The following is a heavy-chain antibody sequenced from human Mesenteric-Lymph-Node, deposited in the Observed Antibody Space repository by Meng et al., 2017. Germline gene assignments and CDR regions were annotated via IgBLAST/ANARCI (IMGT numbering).Heavy chain of an antibody. V-gene: IGHV4-34*01. CDR1: GGSFSGYY. D-gene: IGHD6-19*01. CDR2: INHSGST. Sequence: GSLRLSCAVYGGSFSGYYWSWIRQPPGKGLEWIGEINHSGSTNYNPSLKSRVTISVDTSKNQFSLKLSSVTAADTAVYYCARGVSSGWYDYWGQGTLVTVSS. J-gene: IGHJ4*02. CDR3: ARGVSSGWYDY.